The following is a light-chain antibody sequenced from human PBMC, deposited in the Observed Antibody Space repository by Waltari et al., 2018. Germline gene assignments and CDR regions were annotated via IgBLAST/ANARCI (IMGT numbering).Light chain of an antibody. V-gene: IGKV3-20*01. J-gene: IGKJ2*01. CDR2: DAS. Sequence: EIVLTQSPGTLSLSPGERATLSCRASQTISNYLAWYQQKPGQAPRLLIYDASSRAIGIPDRFRGSGSGTDFTLTISRLEPEDFAMYYCQQYGSSPTFGQGTKLEIK. CDR1: QTISNY. CDR3: QQYGSSPT.